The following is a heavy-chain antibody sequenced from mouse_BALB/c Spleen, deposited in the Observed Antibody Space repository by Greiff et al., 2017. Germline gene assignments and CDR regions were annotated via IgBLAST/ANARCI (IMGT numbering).Heavy chain of an antibody. CDR3: AREGNHFRN. J-gene: IGHJ3*01. Sequence: QVQLKESGAELMKPGASVKISCKATGYTFSSYWIEWVKQRPGHGLEWIGEILPGSGSTNYNEKFKGKATFTADTSSNTAYMQLSSLTSEDSAVYYCAREGNHFRNWGQGTLVTVSA. V-gene: IGHV1-9*01. CDR2: ILPGSGST. D-gene: IGHD2-1*01. CDR1: GYTFSSYW.